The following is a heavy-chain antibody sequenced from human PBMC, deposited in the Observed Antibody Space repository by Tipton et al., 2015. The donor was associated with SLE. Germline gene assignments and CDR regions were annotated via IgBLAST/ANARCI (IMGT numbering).Heavy chain of an antibody. V-gene: IGHV3-30*04. CDR1: GFTFSSYA. CDR3: ARVGTTVVTRGAFDI. CDR2: ISYDGSNK. J-gene: IGHJ3*02. Sequence: SLRLSCAASGFTFSSYAMHWVRQDPGKGLEWVAVISYDGSNKYYADSVKGRFTISRDNSKNTLYLQMNSLRAEDTAVYYCARVGTTVVTRGAFDIWGQGTLDTFSS. D-gene: IGHD4-23*01.